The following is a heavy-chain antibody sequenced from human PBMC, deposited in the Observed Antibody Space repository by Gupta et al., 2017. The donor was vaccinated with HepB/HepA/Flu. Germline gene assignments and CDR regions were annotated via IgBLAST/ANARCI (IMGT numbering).Heavy chain of an antibody. CDR2: ISSSSSYI. CDR1: GFTFSSYS. CDR3: ASVMITFGGVIAYEIDY. D-gene: IGHD3-16*02. Sequence: EVQLVESGGGLVKPGGSLRLSCAASGFTFSSYSMNWVRQAPGKGLEWVSSISSSSSYIYYADSGKGRFTISRDNAKNSLYLQMNSLRAEDTAVYYCASVMITFGGVIAYEIDYWGQGTLVTVSS. V-gene: IGHV3-21*01. J-gene: IGHJ4*02.